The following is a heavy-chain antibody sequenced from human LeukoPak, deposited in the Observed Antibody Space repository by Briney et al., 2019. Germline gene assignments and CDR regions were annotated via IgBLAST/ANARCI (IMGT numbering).Heavy chain of an antibody. D-gene: IGHD6-19*01. CDR3: ASGSGWPDAFDI. V-gene: IGHV4-59*01. Sequence: PSETLSLTCTVSGGSISSYYWSWIRQPPGEGLEWSGYIYYSGSTNYNPSLKSRVTISVDTSKNQFSLKLSSVTAADTAVYYCASGSGWPDAFDIWGQGTMVTVSS. CDR2: IYYSGST. J-gene: IGHJ3*02. CDR1: GGSISSYY.